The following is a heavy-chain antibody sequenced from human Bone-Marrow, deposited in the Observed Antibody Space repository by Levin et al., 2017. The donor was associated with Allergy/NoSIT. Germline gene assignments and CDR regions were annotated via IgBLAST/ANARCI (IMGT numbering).Heavy chain of an antibody. Sequence: GESLKISCAASGFTFSSYGMHWVRQAPGKGLEWVAVIWYDGSNKYYADSVKGRFTISRDNSKNTLYLQMNSLRAEDTAVYYCAREAGGGFNPTFDYWGQGTLVTVSS. V-gene: IGHV3-33*01. CDR3: AREAGGGFNPTFDY. CDR2: IWYDGSNK. J-gene: IGHJ4*02. D-gene: IGHD2-15*01. CDR1: GFTFSSYG.